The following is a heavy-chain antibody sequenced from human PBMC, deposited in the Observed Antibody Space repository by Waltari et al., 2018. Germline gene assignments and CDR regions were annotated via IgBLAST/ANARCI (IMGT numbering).Heavy chain of an antibody. D-gene: IGHD6-19*01. CDR3: AKEQWLEYYFDH. CDR1: GFTFVDYA. Sequence: EVQLVESGGGLVQPGRSLRLSCAASGFTFVDYAMHWVRQAPGKGLEWVSGISWNSGSIGYADSVKGRFTISRDNAKNSLYLQMNSLRAEDTALYYCAKEQWLEYYFDHWGQGTLVTVSS. CDR2: ISWNSGSI. V-gene: IGHV3-9*01. J-gene: IGHJ4*02.